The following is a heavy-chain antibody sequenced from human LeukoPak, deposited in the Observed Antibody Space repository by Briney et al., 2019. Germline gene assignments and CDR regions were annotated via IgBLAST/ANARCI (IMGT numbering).Heavy chain of an antibody. D-gene: IGHD6-19*01. CDR3: ARDLRIEVGGWGGGDDEDY. V-gene: IGHV1-3*01. CDR1: GYTFTSYA. CDR2: INAGNGNT. J-gene: IGHJ4*02. Sequence: ASVKVSCKASGYTFTSYAMHWVRQAPGQRLEWMGWINAGNGNTKYSQKFQGRVTITRDTSASTAYMELSSLRSEDTAVYYCARDLRIEVGGWGGGDDEDYWGQGTLVTVSS.